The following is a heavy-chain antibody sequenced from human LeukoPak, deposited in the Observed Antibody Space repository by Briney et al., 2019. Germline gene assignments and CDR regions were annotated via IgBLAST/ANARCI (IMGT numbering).Heavy chain of an antibody. Sequence: HPGGSLRLSCAASGFTFSTYAMNLVRQAPGKGLEWVSGISASGGGKFYADSVKGRFTISRDKSKSTVSLQMNSLRAEDAAVYYCAKDNADYPIYYFDSWGQGILVTVSS. D-gene: IGHD3-16*01. CDR2: ISASGGGK. V-gene: IGHV3-23*01. CDR3: AKDNADYPIYYFDS. CDR1: GFTFSTYA. J-gene: IGHJ4*02.